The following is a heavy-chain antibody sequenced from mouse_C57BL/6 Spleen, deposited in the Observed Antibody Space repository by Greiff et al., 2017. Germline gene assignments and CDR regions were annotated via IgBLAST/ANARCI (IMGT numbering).Heavy chain of an antibody. Sequence: QVHVKQPGAELVRPGSSVKLSCKASGYTFTSYWMHWVKQRPIQGLEWIGNIDPSDSETHYNQKFKDKATLTVDKSSSTAYMQLSSLTSEDSAVYYCARDGSSSFAYWGQGTLVTVSA. CDR3: ARDGSSSFAY. V-gene: IGHV1-52*01. J-gene: IGHJ3*01. CDR1: GYTFTSYW. CDR2: IDPSDSET. D-gene: IGHD1-1*01.